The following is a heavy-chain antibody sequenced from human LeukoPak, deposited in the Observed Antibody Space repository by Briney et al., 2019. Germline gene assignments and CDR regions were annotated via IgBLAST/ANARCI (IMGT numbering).Heavy chain of an antibody. CDR3: ALDIVATIGQYNWFDP. J-gene: IGHJ5*02. CDR2: IIPIFGTA. V-gene: IGHV1-69*05. CDR1: GGTFSSYA. D-gene: IGHD5-12*01. Sequence: ASVKVSCKASGGTFSSYAISWVRQAPGQGLEWMGRIIPIFGTANYAQKFQGRVTITTDESTSTAYMELSSLRSEDTAVYYCALDIVATIGQYNWFDPGGQGTLGTVSS.